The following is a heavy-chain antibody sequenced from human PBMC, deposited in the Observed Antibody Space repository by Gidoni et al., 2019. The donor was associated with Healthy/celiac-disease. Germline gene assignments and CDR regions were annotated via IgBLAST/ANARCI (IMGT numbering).Heavy chain of an antibody. V-gene: IGHV4-34*01. CDR1: GGSFSGYY. D-gene: IGHD6-6*01. J-gene: IGHJ4*02. CDR3: ARGDSSSSSY. CDR2: INHSGST. Sequence: QVQLQQWGAGLLKPSATLSLTCAVYGGSFSGYYWSWIRQPPGKGLEWIGEINHSGSTNYNPSLKSRVTISVDTSKNQFSLKLSSVTAADTAVYYCARGDSSSSSYWGQGTLVTVSS.